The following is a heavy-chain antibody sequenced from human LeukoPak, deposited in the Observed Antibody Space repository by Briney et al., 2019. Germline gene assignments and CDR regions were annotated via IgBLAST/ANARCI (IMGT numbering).Heavy chain of an antibody. CDR2: ISYGGSNK. J-gene: IGHJ3*02. CDR3: ARDDDSSARYSGAFDI. D-gene: IGHD3-22*01. V-gene: IGHV3-30-3*01. Sequence: GGSLRLFCAASGFTFSSYAMHWVRQAPGKGLEWVAVISYGGSNKYYADSVKGRFTISRDNSKNTLYLQMNSLRAEDTAVYYCARDDDSSARYSGAFDIWGQGTMVTVSS. CDR1: GFTFSSYA.